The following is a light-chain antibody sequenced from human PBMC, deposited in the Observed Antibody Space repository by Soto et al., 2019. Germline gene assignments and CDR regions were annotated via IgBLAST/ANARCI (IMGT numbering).Light chain of an antibody. CDR2: GAS. CDR3: QQYGSSST. J-gene: IGKJ5*01. Sequence: EIVLTQSPGTLSLSPGERATLSCRASQSVSNNYLAWYQQKPGQAPRLLIYGASSRATGIPDRFSGSGSGTDFTLTISRLEPEDFAVYYCQQYGSSSTFGQGTLLEIK. V-gene: IGKV3-20*01. CDR1: QSVSNNY.